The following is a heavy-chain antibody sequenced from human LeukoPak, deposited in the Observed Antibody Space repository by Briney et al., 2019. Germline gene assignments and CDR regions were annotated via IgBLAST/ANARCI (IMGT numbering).Heavy chain of an antibody. V-gene: IGHV3-23*01. J-gene: IGHJ4*02. Sequence: GGSLRLSCAASGFTFSSYAMSWVRQAPGKGLEWVSAISGSGGSTYYADSVRGRVTISRDKAKNTLYLQMSSLRVEDTAVYYCAKIGSRGCYEEMDYWGQGTLVTVSS. D-gene: IGHD3-22*01. CDR1: GFTFSSYA. CDR3: AKIGSRGCYEEMDY. CDR2: ISGSGGST.